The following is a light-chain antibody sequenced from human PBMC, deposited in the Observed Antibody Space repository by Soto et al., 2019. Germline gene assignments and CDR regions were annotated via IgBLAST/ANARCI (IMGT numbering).Light chain of an antibody. V-gene: IGLV2-11*01. J-gene: IGLJ1*01. Sequence: QSALTQPRSVSGSPGQSVTISCTGTSSDVGGYNYVSWYQQHPGKAPKHMIYDVSKRPSGVPDRFSGSKSGNTASLTSSGLQAEDEADYYCCSYAGSYVFGTGTKLTVL. CDR2: DVS. CDR1: SSDVGGYNY. CDR3: CSYAGSYV.